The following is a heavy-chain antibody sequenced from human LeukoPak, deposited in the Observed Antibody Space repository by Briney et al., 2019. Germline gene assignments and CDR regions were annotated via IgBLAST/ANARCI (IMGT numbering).Heavy chain of an antibody. CDR1: GGSFSGYY. CDR2: IYYSGST. D-gene: IGHD1-26*01. CDR3: ARVGYSGSYYYYFDY. J-gene: IGHJ4*02. Sequence: SETLSLTCAVYGGSFSGYYWSWIRQPPGKGLEWIGYIYYSGSTNYNPSLKSRVTISVDTSKNQFSLKLSSVTAADTAVYYCARVGYSGSYYYYFDYWGQGTLVTVSS. V-gene: IGHV4-59*01.